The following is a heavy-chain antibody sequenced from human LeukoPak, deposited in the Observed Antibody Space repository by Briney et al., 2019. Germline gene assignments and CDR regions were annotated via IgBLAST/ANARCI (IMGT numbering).Heavy chain of an antibody. CDR1: GYTLTELS. CDR2: FDPEDGET. CDR3: ARDRYYYDSSGYLNAFDY. D-gene: IGHD3-22*01. Sequence: EASVKVSCKVSGYTLTELSMHWVRQAPGKGLEWMGGFDPEDGETIYAQKFQGRVTMTEDTSTDTAYMELSSLRSEDTAVYYCARDRYYYDSSGYLNAFDYWGQGTLVTVSS. V-gene: IGHV1-24*01. J-gene: IGHJ4*02.